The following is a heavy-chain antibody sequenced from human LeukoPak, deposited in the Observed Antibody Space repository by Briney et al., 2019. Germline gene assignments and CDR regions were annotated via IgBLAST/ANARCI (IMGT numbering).Heavy chain of an antibody. V-gene: IGHV4-61*02. Sequence: PSQTLSLTCTVSGGSISSGSYYWSWIRQPAGKGLEWIGRIYTSGSTNYNPSLKSRATISVDTSKNQFSLKLGSVTAADTAVYYCARGAVGYSNNAGYGMDVWGQGTTVTVSS. D-gene: IGHD4-11*01. CDR3: ARGAVGYSNNAGYGMDV. CDR1: GGSISSGSYY. J-gene: IGHJ6*02. CDR2: IYTSGST.